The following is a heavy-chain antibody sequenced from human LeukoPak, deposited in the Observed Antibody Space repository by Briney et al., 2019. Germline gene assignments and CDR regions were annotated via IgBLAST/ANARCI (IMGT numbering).Heavy chain of an antibody. CDR1: GFTFRDYW. Sequence: PGGSLRLSCAASGFTFRDYWMTWVRQAPGRGLEWVANMNPDGSKIKYGASVKGRFTISRDNANNSLSLQMHCPPADHTALSYCARYPYPWASDSSGPGTLVTISS. V-gene: IGHV3-7*01. J-gene: IGHJ5*01. D-gene: IGHD2-2*01. CDR3: ARYPYPWASDS. CDR2: MNPDGSKI.